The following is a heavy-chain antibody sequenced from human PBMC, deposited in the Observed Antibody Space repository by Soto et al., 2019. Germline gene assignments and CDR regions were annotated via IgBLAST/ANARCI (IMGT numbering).Heavy chain of an antibody. D-gene: IGHD6-13*01. V-gene: IGHV1-69*13. CDR2: IIPIFGTA. CDR3: ARDLQHFLMDV. CDR1: GGTFSSYS. Sequence: ASVKVSCKASGGTFSSYSISWVLQAPGQGLEWMGGIIPIFGTANYAQKFQGRVTITADESTSTAYMELSSLRSEDTAVYYCARDLQHFLMDVWGQGTTVTVSS. J-gene: IGHJ6*02.